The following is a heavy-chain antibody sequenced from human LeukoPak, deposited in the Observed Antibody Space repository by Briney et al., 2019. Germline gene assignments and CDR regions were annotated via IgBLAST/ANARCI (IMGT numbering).Heavy chain of an antibody. Sequence: GGSLRLSCAASGFTFSSYWMNWARQAPGKGPEWVASINHNGNVNYYVDSVKGRFTIPRDNAKNSLYLQMSNLRAEDTAVYFCARGGGLDVWGQGATVTVSS. J-gene: IGHJ6*02. CDR2: INHNGNVN. CDR1: GFTFSSYW. D-gene: IGHD3-16*01. CDR3: ARGGGLDV. V-gene: IGHV3-7*03.